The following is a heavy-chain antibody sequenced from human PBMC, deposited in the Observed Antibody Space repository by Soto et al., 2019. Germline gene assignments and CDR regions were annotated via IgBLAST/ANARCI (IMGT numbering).Heavy chain of an antibody. J-gene: IGHJ6*03. CDR2: ISDSGGST. Sequence: GGSLRLSCAASGFPFSSYAMTWVRQAPGKGLDWVSGISDSGGSTYYADSVRGRFTISRDTSKNTLYLQMSGLRAEDTAVYYCAKGLYFAKYYMDAWGKGTTVTVSS. CDR3: AKGLYFAKYYMDA. V-gene: IGHV3-23*01. D-gene: IGHD3-10*01. CDR1: GFPFSSYA.